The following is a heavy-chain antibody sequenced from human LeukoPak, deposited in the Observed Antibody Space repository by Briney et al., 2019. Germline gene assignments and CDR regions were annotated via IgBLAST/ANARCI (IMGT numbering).Heavy chain of an antibody. Sequence: HSGGSLRXSCAASGFSFSSYWMHWVRQAPGKGLVWVARISPDGSSALSADSVRGRFTIYRDNADNTLYLKLNSLRAEDTAVYYCARVGFCPRCHFDYWGQGTLVTVSS. V-gene: IGHV3-74*03. CDR2: ISPDGSSA. J-gene: IGHJ4*02. D-gene: IGHD2/OR15-2a*01. CDR3: ARVGFCPRCHFDY. CDR1: GFSFSSYW.